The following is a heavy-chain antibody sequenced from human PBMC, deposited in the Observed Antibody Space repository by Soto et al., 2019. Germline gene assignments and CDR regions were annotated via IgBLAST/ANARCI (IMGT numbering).Heavy chain of an antibody. J-gene: IGHJ3*02. D-gene: IGHD6-19*01. V-gene: IGHV6-1*01. CDR2: TYYRSKWYN. CDR3: AGWLVRFDAFDI. CDR1: GDSVSSDSAA. Sequence: SQTLSLTCAISGDSVSSDSAAWNWIRQSPSRGLEWLGRTYYRSKWYNDYAVSVKSRITINPDTSKNQFSLQLNSVTPEDTAVYYCAGWLVRFDAFDIWGQGTMVTVSS.